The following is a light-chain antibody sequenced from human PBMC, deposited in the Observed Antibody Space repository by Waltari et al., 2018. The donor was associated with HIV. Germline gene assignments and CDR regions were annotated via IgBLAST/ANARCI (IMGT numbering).Light chain of an antibody. CDR3: CAYAGSTTYVI. Sequence: QSALTQPASVSGSPGQSITIPSTGTSSDGGGYNLASWYQQHPGKAPKLMIYEVSKRPSGVSNRFSGSKSGNTASLTISGLQAEDEADYYCCAYAGSTTYVIFGGGTKLTVL. J-gene: IGLJ2*01. CDR1: SSDGGGYNL. CDR2: EVS. V-gene: IGLV2-23*02.